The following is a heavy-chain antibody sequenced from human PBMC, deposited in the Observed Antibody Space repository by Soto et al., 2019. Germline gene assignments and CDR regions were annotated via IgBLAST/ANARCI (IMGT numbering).Heavy chain of an antibody. CDR1: GGAISSSKW. J-gene: IGHJ4*02. CDR2: IYQSGST. D-gene: IGHD6-13*01. CDR3: ARASATIAAAAIFDY. V-gene: IGHV4-4*02. Sequence: PSETLSLTCAVPGGAISSSKWWSWVRQPPGKGLEWIGEIYQSGSTNYNPSLESRVRMSVDKSRNQFSLKLTSVSAADTAVYYCARASATIAAAAIFDYWGQGTLVTVSS.